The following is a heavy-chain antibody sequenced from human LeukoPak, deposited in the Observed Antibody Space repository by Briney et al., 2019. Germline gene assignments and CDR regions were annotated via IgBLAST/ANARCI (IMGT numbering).Heavy chain of an antibody. J-gene: IGHJ4*02. Sequence: PGGSLRPSCAGSGFTFSNYAMTWVRQAPGKGLEWASSVSGSGRNTFYPDSVEGRFTISRDNSKNTVYLQMNSLRADDTAVYYCVKSRRVGANQRGLFDYWGQGTLVTVSP. CDR3: VKSRRVGANQRGLFDY. CDR1: GFTFSNYA. D-gene: IGHD1-26*01. V-gene: IGHV3-23*01. CDR2: VSGSGRNT.